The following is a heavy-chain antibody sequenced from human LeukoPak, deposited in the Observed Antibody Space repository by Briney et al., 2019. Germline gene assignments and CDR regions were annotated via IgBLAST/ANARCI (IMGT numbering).Heavy chain of an antibody. Sequence: SETLSLTCTVSGGSISSYYWSWIRQPPGKGLEWMGYIYYSGSTYYNPSLKSRVTISVDTSKNQFSLKLSSVTAADTAVYYCAVVVAAVDAFDIWGQGTMVTVSS. CDR3: AVVVAAVDAFDI. V-gene: IGHV4-59*06. CDR1: GGSISSYY. CDR2: IYYSGST. J-gene: IGHJ3*02. D-gene: IGHD2-15*01.